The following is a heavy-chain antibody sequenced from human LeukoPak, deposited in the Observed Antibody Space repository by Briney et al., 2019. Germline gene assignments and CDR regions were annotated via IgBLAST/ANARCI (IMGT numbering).Heavy chain of an antibody. J-gene: IGHJ6*02. V-gene: IGHV4-34*01. D-gene: IGHD5-18*01. CDR3: ARGRVQLWLLGSYYYYGMDV. CDR1: GGSFSGYY. CDR2: INHSGST. Sequence: SETLSLTCAVYGGSFSGYYWSWIRQPPGKGLEWIGEINHSGSTNYNPSLKSRVTISVDTSKNQFSLKLSSVTAADTAVYYCARGRVQLWLLGSYYYYGMDVWGQGTTVTVSS.